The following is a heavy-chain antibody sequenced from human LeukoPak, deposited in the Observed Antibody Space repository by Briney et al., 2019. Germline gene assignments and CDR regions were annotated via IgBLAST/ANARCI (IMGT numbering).Heavy chain of an antibody. CDR1: GFNFDAYA. CDR2: IRGEGYGAKT. D-gene: IGHD3-22*01. Sequence: GGSLRVSCSASGFNFDAYAMSWVRQAPGKGLEWVGFIRGEGYGAKTTYAPSVEGRFIISRDDSRNVVHLQMNSLRIEDTAVYFCARVNYYDSNSFYYGYFDFWGQGALVTVSS. V-gene: IGHV3-49*04. CDR3: ARVNYYDSNSFYYGYFDF. J-gene: IGHJ4*02.